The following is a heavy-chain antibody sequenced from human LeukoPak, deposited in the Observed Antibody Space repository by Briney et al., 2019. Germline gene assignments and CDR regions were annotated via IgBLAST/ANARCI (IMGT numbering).Heavy chain of an antibody. Sequence: PSETLSLTCAVSGGSISSGGYSWSWIRQPPGKGLEWIGYIYHSGSTYYNPSLKSRVTISVDRSKNQFSLKLSSVTAADTAVYYCARSIVVVPAASGRFDPWGQGTLVTVSS. V-gene: IGHV4-30-2*01. J-gene: IGHJ5*02. CDR1: GGSISSGGYS. CDR3: ARSIVVVPAASGRFDP. D-gene: IGHD2-2*01. CDR2: IYHSGST.